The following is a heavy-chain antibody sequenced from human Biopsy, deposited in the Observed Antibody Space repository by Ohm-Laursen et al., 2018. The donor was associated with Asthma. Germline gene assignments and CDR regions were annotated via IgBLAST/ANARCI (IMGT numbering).Heavy chain of an antibody. CDR1: GYTFNSAD. CDR3: ARAVDFSHYYGIDV. Sequence: ASVKVSCKTSGYTFNSADITWVRQAPGQGLEWMGWISVYNGNTKVAQKLQDRVTMITDTSTSTAYMELRSLRSDDTAVYFCARAVDFSHYYGIDVWGQGTTVTVS. J-gene: IGHJ6*02. D-gene: IGHD4-23*01. CDR2: ISVYNGNT. V-gene: IGHV1-18*01.